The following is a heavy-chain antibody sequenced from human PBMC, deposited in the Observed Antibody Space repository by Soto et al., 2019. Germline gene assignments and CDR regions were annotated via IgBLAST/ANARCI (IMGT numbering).Heavy chain of an antibody. J-gene: IGHJ4*02. D-gene: IGHD3-22*01. Sequence: GGSLRLSCAASGFTFSSYDMHWVRQATGKGLEWVSAIGTAGDTYYPGSVKGRFTISRENAKNSLYLQMNSLRAGDTAVYYCARGGLKGSDYYDSSGYPPNFDYWGQGTLVTVSS. V-gene: IGHV3-13*04. CDR1: GFTFSSYD. CDR3: ARGGLKGSDYYDSSGYPPNFDY. CDR2: IGTAGDT.